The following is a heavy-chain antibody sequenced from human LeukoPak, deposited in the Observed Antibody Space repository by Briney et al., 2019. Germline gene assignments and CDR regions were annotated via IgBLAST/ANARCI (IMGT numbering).Heavy chain of an antibody. Sequence: GGSLRLSCAASGFTFSSYAMTWVRQAPDKGLEWVSAISGSGGSTYYADSVKGRFTISRDNSKNTLYLQMNSLRAEDTAVYYCAKDRNVDTAMVLCHFDYWGQGTLVTVSS. D-gene: IGHD5-18*01. J-gene: IGHJ4*02. V-gene: IGHV3-23*01. CDR2: ISGSGGST. CDR3: AKDRNVDTAMVLCHFDY. CDR1: GFTFSSYA.